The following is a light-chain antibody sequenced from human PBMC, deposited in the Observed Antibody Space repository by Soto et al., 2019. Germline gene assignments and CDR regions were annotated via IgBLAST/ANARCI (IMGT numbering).Light chain of an antibody. V-gene: IGLV2-14*01. CDR2: EVS. CDR3: SSFTSSSTLV. J-gene: IGLJ3*02. CDR1: SSDVGGYNY. Sequence: QSALTQPASVSGSPGQSITISCTGTSSDVGGYNYVYWYQQHPGKAPKLMIYEVSNRPSGVSNRFSGSKSRNTASLTISGLQAEDEAYYYCSSFTSSSTLVFGGGTKLTVL.